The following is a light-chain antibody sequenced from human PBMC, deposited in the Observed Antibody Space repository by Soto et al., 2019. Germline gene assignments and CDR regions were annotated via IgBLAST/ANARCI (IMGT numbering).Light chain of an antibody. CDR3: QVYHWSLTWT. CDR1: QSVNSN. J-gene: IGKJ1*01. V-gene: IGKV3D-15*01. CDR2: AAS. Sequence: EIVMTQSPATLSVSPGERATLSCRASQSVNSNLAWYQQKPGQAPRLLIYAASTRATGVPDRFSGSGSGTDFTLTISELDPEDFAVYYCQVYHWSLTWTFGPGTKVDNK.